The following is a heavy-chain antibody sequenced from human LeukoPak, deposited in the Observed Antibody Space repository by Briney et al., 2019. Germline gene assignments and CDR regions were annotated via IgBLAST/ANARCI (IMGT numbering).Heavy chain of an antibody. D-gene: IGHD2-15*01. CDR3: ARAKHCSGGSCKVFDY. CDR1: GYTFTGYY. CDR2: INPNSGGT. J-gene: IGHJ4*02. V-gene: IGHV1-2*02. Sequence: ASVKVSCKASGYTFTGYYMHWVRQAPGQGLEWMGWINPNSGGTNYAQKFQGRVTMTRDTSISTAYMELSRLRSDDTAVYYCARAKHCSGGSCKVFDYWGQGTLVTVSS.